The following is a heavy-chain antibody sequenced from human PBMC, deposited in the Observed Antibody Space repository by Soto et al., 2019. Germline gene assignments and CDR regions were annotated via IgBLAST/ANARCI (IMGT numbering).Heavy chain of an antibody. CDR2: ISAYNGNA. J-gene: IGHJ3*02. Sequence: QVQLVQSGGEVKKPGASVKVSCKASGYTFTTYGITWVRQAPGQGLEWMGWISAYNGNANYAQKLQGRVSMTADTSTSTAYMELRSLRSDDTAMYYCARIVWENSDAFDIWGQVTMVTVSS. D-gene: IGHD3-16*01. CDR3: ARIVWENSDAFDI. V-gene: IGHV1-18*04. CDR1: GYTFTTYG.